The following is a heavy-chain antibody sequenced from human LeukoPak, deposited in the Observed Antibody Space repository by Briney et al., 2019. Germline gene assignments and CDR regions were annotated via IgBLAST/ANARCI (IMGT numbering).Heavy chain of an antibody. D-gene: IGHD1-26*01. CDR3: ARDSWESGLDYFDY. J-gene: IGHJ4*02. V-gene: IGHV3-74*01. CDR2: INSDGSST. Sequence: GGSLRLSCAASGFTFSSYSMNWARQAPGKGLVWVSRINSDGSSTSYADSVKGRFTISRDNAKNTLYLQMNSLRAEDTAVYYCARDSWESGLDYFDYWGQGTLVTVSS. CDR1: GFTFSSYS.